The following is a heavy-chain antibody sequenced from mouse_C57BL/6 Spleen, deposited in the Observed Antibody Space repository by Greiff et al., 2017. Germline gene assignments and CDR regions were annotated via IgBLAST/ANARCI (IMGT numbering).Heavy chain of an antibody. J-gene: IGHJ1*03. CDR1: GFTFSSYA. V-gene: IGHV5-4*01. CDR2: ISDGGSYT. CDR3: ARDRITTNEYFDV. D-gene: IGHD1-1*01. Sequence: DVHLVESGGGLVKPGGSLKLSCAASGFTFSSYAMSWVRQTPEKRLEWVATISDGGSYTYYPDNVKGRFTISRDNAKNTLYLQMSHLKSEDTAMYYCARDRITTNEYFDVWGTGTTVTVSS.